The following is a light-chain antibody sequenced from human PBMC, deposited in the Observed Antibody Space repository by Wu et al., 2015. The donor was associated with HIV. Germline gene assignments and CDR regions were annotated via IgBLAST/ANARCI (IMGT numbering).Light chain of an antibody. CDR2: AAS. CDR1: QSISSY. CDR3: QQYYTYPQA. J-gene: IGKJ3*01. Sequence: DIQMTQSPSSLSASVGDRVTITCRASQSISSYLNWYQQKPGKAPKLLIYAASSLQSGVPSRFSGSGSGTDFTLTISCLQSEDFATYYCQQYYTYPQAFGPGTKVDFK. V-gene: IGKV1-39*01.